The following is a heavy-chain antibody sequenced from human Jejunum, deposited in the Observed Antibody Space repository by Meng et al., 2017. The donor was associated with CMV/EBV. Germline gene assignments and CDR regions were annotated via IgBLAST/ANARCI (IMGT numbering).Heavy chain of an antibody. CDR3: AREPWGAYYGPY. J-gene: IGHJ4*02. V-gene: IGHV3-53*01. D-gene: IGHD3-3*01. Sequence: CTATRFTVSCNYMGSVHQAPGKGLEWVSVVYGGDSTFYADSVKSRFTISRDDSKNTVYLQMNNLRAEDTAVYYCAREPWGAYYGPYWGQGTLVTVSS. CDR2: VYGGDST. CDR1: RFTVSCNY.